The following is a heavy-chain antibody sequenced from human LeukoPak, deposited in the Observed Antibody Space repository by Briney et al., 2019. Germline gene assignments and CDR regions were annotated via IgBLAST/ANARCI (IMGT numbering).Heavy chain of an antibody. Sequence: VGSLRLSCAASGFTFSGSAMHWVRQASGKGLEWVGRIRSNANSYATAYAASVKGRFTISRDASKNTAYLQMNSLKTEDRAVYYCTRIPNYYYGLGRDLGYWGQGSLVTVSS. CDR3: TRIPNYYYGLGRDLGY. D-gene: IGHD3-10*01. CDR1: GFTFSGSA. CDR2: IRSNANSYAT. J-gene: IGHJ4*02. V-gene: IGHV3-73*01.